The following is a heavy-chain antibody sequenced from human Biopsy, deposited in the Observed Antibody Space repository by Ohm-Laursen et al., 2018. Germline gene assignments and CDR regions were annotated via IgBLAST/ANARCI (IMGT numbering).Heavy chain of an antibody. CDR3: AGIVLGPTNDAFDI. Sequence: SDTLSLTCPVSGDSIRNYYWSWIRQAAGKGLEWIGRIYPGGDTIYNPSLKSRVTMSVDTSKNHFSLNLNSVTAADTAVYYCAGIVLGPTNDAFDIWGQGTMVTVSS. D-gene: IGHD1-26*01. J-gene: IGHJ3*02. V-gene: IGHV4-4*07. CDR1: GDSIRNYY. CDR2: IYPGGDT.